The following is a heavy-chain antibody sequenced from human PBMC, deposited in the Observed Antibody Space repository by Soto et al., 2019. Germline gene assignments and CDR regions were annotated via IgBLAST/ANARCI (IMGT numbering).Heavy chain of an antibody. Sequence: SETLSLTCSVSPGPMRTYYWTWTRQSPGKGLEWIGQISHTGRTKYNPSLESRVTISVDTSRKQFSLKLSSVTAADTALYYCARSLTYGYMVLDYWGQGTLVTVSS. CDR2: ISHTGRT. CDR3: ARSLTYGYMVLDY. CDR1: PGPMRTYY. V-gene: IGHV4-59*01. D-gene: IGHD5-18*01. J-gene: IGHJ4*02.